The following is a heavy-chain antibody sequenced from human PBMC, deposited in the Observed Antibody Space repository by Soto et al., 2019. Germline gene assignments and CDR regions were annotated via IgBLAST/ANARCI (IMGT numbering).Heavy chain of an antibody. CDR3: ARDLGRAIVVVVAAIDYYYGMDV. V-gene: IGHV3-30-3*01. D-gene: IGHD2-15*01. CDR1: GFTFSSYA. J-gene: IGHJ6*02. CDR2: ISYDGSNK. Sequence: GGSLRLSCAASGFTFSSYAMHWVRQAPGKGLEWVAVISYDGSNKYYADSVKGRFTISRDNSKNTLYLQMNSLRAEDTAVYYCARDLGRAIVVVVAAIDYYYGMDVWGQGTTVTVSS.